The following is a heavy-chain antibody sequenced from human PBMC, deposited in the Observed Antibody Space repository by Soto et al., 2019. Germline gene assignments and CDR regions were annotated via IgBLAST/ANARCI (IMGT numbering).Heavy chain of an antibody. CDR1: GFTFDDYA. CDR2: INWNSDTT. Sequence: EVQLVESGGGLVQPGRSLRLSCAASGFTFDDYAMHWVRQAPGKGLEWVSGINWNSDTTNYADSVKGRFTISRDNAKNSLYLQMNSRKTEETAFYYCEKHLKYRDDYGDYGGWGWGQGTLVTVSS. D-gene: IGHD4-17*01. CDR3: EKHLKYRDDYGDYGGWG. J-gene: IGHJ4*02. V-gene: IGHV3-9*01.